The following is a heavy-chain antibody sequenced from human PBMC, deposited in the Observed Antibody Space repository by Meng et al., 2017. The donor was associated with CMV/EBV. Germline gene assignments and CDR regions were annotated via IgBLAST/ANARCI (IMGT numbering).Heavy chain of an antibody. J-gene: IGHJ3*01. CDR3: ARGYQRKPFDL. Sequence: GESLKISCAASGFTFDDYGMSWVRQAPGKGLEWVSGINWNGGNTGYVDSVKGRFTISRDSAKNSLYLQMNSLRAEDTALYYCARGYQRKPFDLWGQGTMVTVSS. CDR2: INWNGGNT. CDR1: GFTFDDYG. V-gene: IGHV3-20*04. D-gene: IGHD2-2*01.